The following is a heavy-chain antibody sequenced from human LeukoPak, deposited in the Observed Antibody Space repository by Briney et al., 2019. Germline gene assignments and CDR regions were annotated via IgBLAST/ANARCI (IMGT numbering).Heavy chain of an antibody. CDR1: GGTFSSYA. J-gene: IGHJ5*02. V-gene: IGHV1-69*04. Sequence: GASVKVSCKASGGTFSSYAISWVRQAPGQGLEWMGRIIPILGIANYAQKFQGRVTITADKSTSTAYMELSSLRSEDTAVYYCARGGTGQQPSWFDPWGQGTLVTDSS. D-gene: IGHD6-13*01. CDR3: ARGGTGQQPSWFDP. CDR2: IIPILGIA.